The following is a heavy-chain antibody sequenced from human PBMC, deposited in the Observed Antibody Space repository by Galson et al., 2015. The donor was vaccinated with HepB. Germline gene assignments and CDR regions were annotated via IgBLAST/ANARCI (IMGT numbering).Heavy chain of an antibody. J-gene: IGHJ5*02. CDR2: INSYTGNP. CDR3: AREARGACSGGSCYSGGFDP. Sequence: CKVSGYTFTSYPINWLRQAPGQGLEWMGWINSYTGNPTYAQGFTGRFVFSLDTSVSTAYLQINSLKPDDTAVYFCAREARGACSGGSCYSGGFDPWGQGTLVTVSS. CDR1: GYTFTSYP. D-gene: IGHD2-15*01. V-gene: IGHV7-4-1*02.